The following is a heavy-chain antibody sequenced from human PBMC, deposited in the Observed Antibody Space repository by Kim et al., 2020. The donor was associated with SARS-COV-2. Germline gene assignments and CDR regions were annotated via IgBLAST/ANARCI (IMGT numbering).Heavy chain of an antibody. J-gene: IGHJ4*02. CDR2: ISSSSSYI. V-gene: IGHV3-21*01. CDR3: ARFGVSDIVVVVAATLDY. D-gene: IGHD2-15*01. Sequence: GGSLRLSCAASGFTFSSYSMNWVRQAPGKGLEWVSSISSSSSYIYYADSVKGRFTISRDNAKNSLYLQMNSLRAEDTAVYYCARFGVSDIVVVVAATLDYWGQGTLVTVSS. CDR1: GFTFSSYS.